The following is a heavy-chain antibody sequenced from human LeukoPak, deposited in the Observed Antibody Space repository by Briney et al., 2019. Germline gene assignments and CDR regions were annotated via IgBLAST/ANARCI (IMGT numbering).Heavy chain of an antibody. D-gene: IGHD4-11*01. CDR3: AGETGNYVVKYYFDY. CDR1: GGSFSGYY. V-gene: IGHV4-34*01. J-gene: IGHJ4*02. CDR2: INHSGST. Sequence: SETLSLTCAVYGGSFSGYYWSWIRQPPGKGLEWIGEINHSGSTNYNPSLKSRVTVSVDTSKNQFSLKLSSVTAADTAVYYCAGETGNYVVKYYFDYWGQGTLVTVSS.